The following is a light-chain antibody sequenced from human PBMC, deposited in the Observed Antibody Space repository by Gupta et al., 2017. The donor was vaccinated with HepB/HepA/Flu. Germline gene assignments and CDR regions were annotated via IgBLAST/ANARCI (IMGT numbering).Light chain of an antibody. CDR3: QQYNNWPCS. CDR2: GAS. CDR1: QSVSSN. J-gene: IGKJ2*04. V-gene: IGKV3-15*01. Sequence: IVMTQSPATLSVLPGERATLSCRASQSVSSNLAWYQQKPGQAPRLLIYGASTRATGIPARFSGSGSGTEFTLTISSLQSEDFAVYYCQQYNNWPCSFGQGTKLDIK.